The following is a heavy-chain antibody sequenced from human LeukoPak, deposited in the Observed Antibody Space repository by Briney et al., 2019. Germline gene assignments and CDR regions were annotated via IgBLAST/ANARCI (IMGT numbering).Heavy chain of an antibody. Sequence: SETLSLTCTVSGGSISSYYWSWIRQPPGKGLEWIGYIYYSGSTNYNPSLKSRVTISVDLSKNQFSLKLSSVTAADTAVYYCARDSYDFWSGYPFDYWGQGTLVTVSS. J-gene: IGHJ4*02. CDR2: IYYSGST. CDR3: ARDSYDFWSGYPFDY. V-gene: IGHV4-59*01. CDR1: GGSISSYY. D-gene: IGHD3-3*01.